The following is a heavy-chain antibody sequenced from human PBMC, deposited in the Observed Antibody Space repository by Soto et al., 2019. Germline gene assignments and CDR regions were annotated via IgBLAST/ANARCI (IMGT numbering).Heavy chain of an antibody. Sequence: SETLSLTCAVSGYSISSGYYWGWIRQPPGKGLDWIGSIYHSGSTYYNPSLKSRVTISVDTSKNQFSLKLSSVTAADTAVYYCARAINFDFWSDSQSGYYFDYWGRGTLVTVSS. D-gene: IGHD3-3*01. CDR3: ARAINFDFWSDSQSGYYFDY. V-gene: IGHV4-38-2*01. CDR1: GYSISSGYY. J-gene: IGHJ4*02. CDR2: IYHSGST.